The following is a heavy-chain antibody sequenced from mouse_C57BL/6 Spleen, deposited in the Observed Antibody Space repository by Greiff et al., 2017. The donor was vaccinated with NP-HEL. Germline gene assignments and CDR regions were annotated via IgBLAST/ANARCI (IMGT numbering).Heavy chain of an antibody. CDR1: GYAFSSSW. Sequence: VHLVESGPELVKPGASVKISCKASGYAFSSSWMNWVKQRPGKGLEWIGRIYPGDGDTNYNGKFKGKATLTADKSSSTAYMQLSSLTSEDSAVYFCANYGSSDWYFDVWGTGTTVTVSS. CDR3: ANYGSSDWYFDV. J-gene: IGHJ1*03. D-gene: IGHD1-1*01. V-gene: IGHV1-82*01. CDR2: IYPGDGDT.